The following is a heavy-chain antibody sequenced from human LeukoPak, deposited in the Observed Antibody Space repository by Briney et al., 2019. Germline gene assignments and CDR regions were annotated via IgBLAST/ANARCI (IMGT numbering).Heavy chain of an antibody. CDR2: IKQDGSEK. CDR1: GFTFSSYW. V-gene: IGHV3-7*01. Sequence: GGSLRLSCAASGFTFSSYWMSWVRQAPGKGLEWMANIKQDGSEKYYVDSVKGRFTISRDNAKNSLYLQMNSLRAEDTAVYYCARAWGMTSYPNAFDIWGQGTMVTVSS. J-gene: IGHJ3*02. CDR3: ARAWGMTSYPNAFDI. D-gene: IGHD7-27*01.